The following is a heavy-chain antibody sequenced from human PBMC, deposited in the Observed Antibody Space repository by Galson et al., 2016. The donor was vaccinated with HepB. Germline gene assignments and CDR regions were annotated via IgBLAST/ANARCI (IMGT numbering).Heavy chain of an antibody. Sequence: QSGAEVKKPGESLKISCKGSGYRFAGYWIGWVRQMPGRGLEWMGSIYPGDSDSTYSPSFQGQVTISVDKSIDTAYLQWSSLKASDTAMYYCAGLYGSGSHPFDYWGQGTLLTVSS. CDR1: GYRFAGYW. V-gene: IGHV5-51*01. CDR3: AGLYGSGSHPFDY. CDR2: IYPGDSDS. J-gene: IGHJ4*02. D-gene: IGHD3-10*01.